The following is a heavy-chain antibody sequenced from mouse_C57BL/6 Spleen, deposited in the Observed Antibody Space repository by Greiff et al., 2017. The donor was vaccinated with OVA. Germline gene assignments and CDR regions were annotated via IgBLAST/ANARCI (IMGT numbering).Heavy chain of an antibody. CDR3: ARGGYYYFDY. V-gene: IGHV5-16*01. CDR2: INYDGSST. Sequence: EVKVVESEGGLVQPGSSMKLSCTASGFTFSDYYMAWVRQVPEKGLEWVANINYDGSSTYYLDSLKSRFIISRDNAKNILYLQMSSLKSEDTATYYCARGGYYYFDYWGQGTTLTVSS. CDR1: GFTFSDYY. J-gene: IGHJ2*01.